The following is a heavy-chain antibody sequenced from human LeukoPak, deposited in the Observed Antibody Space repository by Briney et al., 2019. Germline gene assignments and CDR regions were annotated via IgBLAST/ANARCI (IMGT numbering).Heavy chain of an antibody. J-gene: IGHJ4*02. CDR2: ISGNGNTT. D-gene: IGHD6-19*01. CDR3: AKPINTGWSWARGNDY. CDR1: RFTLNTYA. Sequence: PAGGSLRLSCAASRFTLNTYAMSWVRQAPGKGLEWVSAISGNGNTTSYADSVKGRFTISIDNSKNTLYLQMNSLRPENTAVYYCAKPINTGWSWARGNDYWGQGTLVTVSS. V-gene: IGHV3-23*01.